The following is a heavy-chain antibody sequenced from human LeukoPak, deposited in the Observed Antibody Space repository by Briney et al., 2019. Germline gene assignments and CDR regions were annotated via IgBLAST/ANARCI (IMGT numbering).Heavy chain of an antibody. D-gene: IGHD3-10*01. V-gene: IGHV4-4*07. CDR3: ARGNYYGSASRGGFDY. CDR2: FNTRGIT. CDR1: GVSLSGYY. J-gene: IGHJ4*02. Sequence: SETLSLTCSVSGVSLSGYYWSWIRQPAGKGLEWIGRFNTRGITTYNSSLKTRVIISLDNSKNQFYLTLTSVTAADTAVYYCARGNYYGSASRGGFDYWGQGILVTFSA.